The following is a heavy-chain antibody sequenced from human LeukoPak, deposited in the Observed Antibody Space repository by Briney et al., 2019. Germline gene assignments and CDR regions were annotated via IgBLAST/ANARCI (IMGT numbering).Heavy chain of an antibody. CDR1: GYTFTNYG. Sequence: RASVKVSCKASGYTFTNYGISWVRQAPGQGLEWMGGIIPIFGTANYAQKFQGRVTITADESTSTAYMELSSLRSEDTAVYYCARDDSSSFDCWGQGTLVTVSS. J-gene: IGHJ4*02. CDR2: IIPIFGTA. CDR3: ARDDSSSFDC. V-gene: IGHV1-69*13. D-gene: IGHD6-13*01.